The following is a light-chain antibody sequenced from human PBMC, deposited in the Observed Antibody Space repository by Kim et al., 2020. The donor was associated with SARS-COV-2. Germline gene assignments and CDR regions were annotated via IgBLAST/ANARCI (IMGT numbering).Light chain of an antibody. J-gene: IGLJ2*01. CDR1: ALPKQY. CDR2: KDS. V-gene: IGLV3-25*03. CDR3: QSADTSDTYPVV. Sequence: PGQTATITCSGDALPKQYAYWYQQRPGQAPVLVIHKDSERPSGIPERFSGSSSGTTATLTISGVQTEDEADYYCQSADTSDTYPVVFGGGTQLTVL.